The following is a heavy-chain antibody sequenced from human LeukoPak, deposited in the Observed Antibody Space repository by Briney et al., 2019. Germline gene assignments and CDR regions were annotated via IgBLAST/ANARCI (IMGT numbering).Heavy chain of an antibody. J-gene: IGHJ6*03. V-gene: IGHV1-18*04. CDR2: ISTYNGNT. CDR3: ARDGDQYYDFWSGYQSNDYYYYMDV. Sequence: GASVKVSCTASGYTFTGNYMHWVRQAPGHGLEWMGWISTYNGNTNYAQKLQGRVTMTTDTSTSTAYMELSSLRSDDTAVYYCARDGDQYYDFWSGYQSNDYYYYMDVWGKGTTVAVSS. CDR1: GYTFTGNY. D-gene: IGHD3-3*01.